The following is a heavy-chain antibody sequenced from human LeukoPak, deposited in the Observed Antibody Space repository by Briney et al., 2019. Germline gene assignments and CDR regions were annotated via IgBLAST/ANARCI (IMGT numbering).Heavy chain of an antibody. D-gene: IGHD3-9*01. V-gene: IGHV1-58*02. J-gene: IGHJ6*04. CDR1: GFTFTSSA. Sequence: GASVNVSCKASGFTFTSSAMQWVRQARGQRLEWIGRIVVGSGNTNYSQKFQERVTITRDMSTSTAYMELSSLRSEDTAVYYCAAEVGILTGYYHSGMDVLVGGTTVSVSS. CDR2: IVVGSGNT. CDR3: AAEVGILTGYYHSGMDV.